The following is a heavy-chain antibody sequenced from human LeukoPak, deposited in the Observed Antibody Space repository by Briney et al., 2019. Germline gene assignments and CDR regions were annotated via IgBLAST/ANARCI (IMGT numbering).Heavy chain of an antibody. J-gene: IGHJ5*02. CDR1: GGTLSNYA. Sequence: SVKVSCKSSGGTLSNYAISWVRRAPGQGLQWMGGIVPILGSAIYAQTFHGTVPITADESTSTAYRELSSLRSEHTAMYYCARGLGFGELIINNWFDPCGQGTLVTVPS. CDR3: ARGLGFGELIINNWFDP. CDR2: IVPILGSA. D-gene: IGHD3-16*01. V-gene: IGHV1-69*13.